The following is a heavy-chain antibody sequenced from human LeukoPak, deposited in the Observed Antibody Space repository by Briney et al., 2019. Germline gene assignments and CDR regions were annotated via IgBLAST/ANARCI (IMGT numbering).Heavy chain of an antibody. CDR3: ARVAPGEGYDFWSGYKTGGYFDY. V-gene: IGHV4-38-2*02. CDR2: IYHSGST. J-gene: IGHJ4*02. D-gene: IGHD3-3*01. CDR1: GYSISSGYY. Sequence: PSETLSLTCTVSGYSISSGYYWGWIRQPPGKGLEWIGSIYHSGSTYYNPSLKSRVTTSVDTSKNQFSLKLSSVTAADTAVYYCARVAPGEGYDFWSGYKTGGYFDYWGQGTLVTVSS.